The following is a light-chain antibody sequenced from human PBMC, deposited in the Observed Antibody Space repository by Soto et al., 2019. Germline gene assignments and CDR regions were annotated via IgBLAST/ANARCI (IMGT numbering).Light chain of an antibody. V-gene: IGKV3-11*01. CDR3: QQRRTWPLT. CDR1: QSVKSY. CDR2: DAS. J-gene: IGKJ4*01. Sequence: EVELTQTPATLSLSPGERATLSCRASQSVKSYLVWYQQKPGQTPRLLIYDASNRATGIPARFSGSGSETDFTLTISSLEPEDFAVYYCQQRRTWPLTFGGGTRVEIK.